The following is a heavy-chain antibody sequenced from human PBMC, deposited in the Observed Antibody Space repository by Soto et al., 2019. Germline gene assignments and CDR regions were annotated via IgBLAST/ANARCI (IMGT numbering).Heavy chain of an antibody. CDR1: GYTFTSYG. CDR2: ISAYNGNT. Sequence: GASVKVSCKASGYTFTSYGISWVRQAPGQGLEWMGWISAYNGNTNYAQKLQGRVTMTTDTSTSTAYMELRSLRSDDTAVYYCARDHEVVAALGGKLDPWGQGTLVTVSS. CDR3: ARDHEVVAALGGKLDP. V-gene: IGHV1-18*01. J-gene: IGHJ5*02. D-gene: IGHD2-15*01.